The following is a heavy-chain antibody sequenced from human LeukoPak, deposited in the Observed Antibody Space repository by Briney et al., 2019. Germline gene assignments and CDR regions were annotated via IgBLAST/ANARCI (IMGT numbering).Heavy chain of an antibody. Sequence: GGSLRLSCAASGFTFSSYSMNWVRPAPGKGLEWVSSISSSSSYIYYADSVKGRFTISRDNAKNSLYLQMNSLRAEDTAVYYCARDPRGYCSGGSCYEKSLDYWGQGTLVTVSS. CDR1: GFTFSSYS. CDR3: ARDPRGYCSGGSCYEKSLDY. D-gene: IGHD2-15*01. V-gene: IGHV3-21*01. CDR2: ISSSSSYI. J-gene: IGHJ4*02.